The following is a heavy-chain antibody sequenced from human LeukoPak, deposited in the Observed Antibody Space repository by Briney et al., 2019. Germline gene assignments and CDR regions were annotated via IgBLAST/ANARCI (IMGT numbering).Heavy chain of an antibody. D-gene: IGHD3-16*01. CDR1: GFNFGVYG. CDR2: IGHDGKYL. CDR3: ARDFWVGRYFDY. V-gene: IGHV3-33*01. J-gene: IGHJ4*02. Sequence: GGSLRLSCAASGFNFGVYGMHWVRQAPGKGLEWVGVIGHDGKYLKYVDSVRGRFTMSRDNSRNTLDLQMNGLRLEDTALYYCARDFWVGRYFDYCGQGTLVTVSS.